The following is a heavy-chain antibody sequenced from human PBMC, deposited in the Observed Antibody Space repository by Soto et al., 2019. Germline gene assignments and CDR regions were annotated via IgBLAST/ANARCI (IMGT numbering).Heavy chain of an antibody. V-gene: IGHV3-74*01. CDR2: INSDGSST. CDR1: GFTFSSYW. J-gene: IGHJ6*02. CDR3: ARDGLYYDILTGYYYYYYGMDV. Sequence: PGGSLRLSCAASGFTFSSYWMHWVRQAPGKGLVWVSRINSDGSSTSYADSVKGRFTISRDNAKNTLYLQMNSLRAEDTAVYYCARDGLYYDILTGYYYYYYGMDVWGQGTTVTVSS. D-gene: IGHD3-9*01.